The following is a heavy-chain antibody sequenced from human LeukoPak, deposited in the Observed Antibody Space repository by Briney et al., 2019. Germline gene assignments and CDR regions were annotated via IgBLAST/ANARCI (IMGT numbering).Heavy chain of an antibody. J-gene: IGHJ3*02. CDR1: GYTFTSYG. V-gene: IGHV1-18*01. Sequence: ASVKVSCKASGYTFTSYGISWVRQAPGQGLEWMGWISAYNGNTNYAQKLQGRVTMTTDTSTSTAYMELRSLRSDDTAVYYCARERSVVVITPDAFDIWGQGTMVTVSS. CDR2: ISAYNGNT. CDR3: ARERSVVVITPDAFDI. D-gene: IGHD3-22*01.